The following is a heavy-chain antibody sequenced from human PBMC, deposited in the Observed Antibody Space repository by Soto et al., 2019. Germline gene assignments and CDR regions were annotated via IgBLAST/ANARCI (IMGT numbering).Heavy chain of an antibody. CDR2: IIPIFGTA. CDR1: GGTFSSYA. Sequence: ASVKVSCKASGGTFSSYAISWVRQPPGQGLEWMGGIIPIFGTANYAQKFQGRVTNTADESTSTAYMELSSLRSEDTGVYYWARDRRPYYASAARDAFDIWGQGTMVTVSS. CDR3: ARDRRPYYASAARDAFDI. D-gene: IGHD1-26*01. J-gene: IGHJ3*02. V-gene: IGHV1-69*13.